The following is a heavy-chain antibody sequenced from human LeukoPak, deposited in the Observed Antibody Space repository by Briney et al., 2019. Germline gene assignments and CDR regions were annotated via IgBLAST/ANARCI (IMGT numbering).Heavy chain of an antibody. CDR2: IIPIFGTA. CDR1: GGTFSSYA. D-gene: IGHD6-6*01. Sequence: GAPVKVSCKASGGTFSSYAISWVRQAPGQGLEWMGGIIPIFGTANYAQKFQGRVTITTDESTSTAYMELSSLRSEDTAVYYCARAVTSRYSSSSGLHAFDIWGQGTMVTVSS. V-gene: IGHV1-69*05. J-gene: IGHJ3*02. CDR3: ARAVTSRYSSSSGLHAFDI.